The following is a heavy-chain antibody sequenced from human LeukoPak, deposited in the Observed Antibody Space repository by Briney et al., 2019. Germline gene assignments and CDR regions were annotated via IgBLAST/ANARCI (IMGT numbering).Heavy chain of an antibody. Sequence: PSETLSLTCAVYGGSFSGYYWSWIRQPPGKGLEWIGEINHSGSTNYNPSLKSRVTISVDTSKNQFSLKLSSVTAADTAVYYCATGRVSYGSEYWGPGTLVAVSS. CDR3: ATGRVSYGSEY. J-gene: IGHJ4*02. V-gene: IGHV4-34*01. CDR2: INHSGST. CDR1: GGSFSGYY. D-gene: IGHD3-10*01.